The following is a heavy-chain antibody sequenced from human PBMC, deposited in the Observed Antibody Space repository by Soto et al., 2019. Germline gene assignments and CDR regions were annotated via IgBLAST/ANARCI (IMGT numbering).Heavy chain of an antibody. Sequence: DVQLVESGGGLVQPGGSLRLSCAASGFALSYYSMKWVRQAAGKGLEWISDISSSSGATYYADSVKGRFTISRDYAKNSLYLQMNNLRVEDTAIYYCVRDSAYSFDYWGQGTLVTVSS. D-gene: IGHD2-21*01. V-gene: IGHV3-48*01. CDR3: VRDSAYSFDY. J-gene: IGHJ4*02. CDR1: GFALSYYS. CDR2: ISSSSGAT.